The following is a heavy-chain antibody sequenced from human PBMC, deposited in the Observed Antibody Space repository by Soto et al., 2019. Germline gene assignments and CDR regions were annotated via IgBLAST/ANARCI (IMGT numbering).Heavy chain of an antibody. CDR1: GYTFTSYA. D-gene: IGHD2-2*01. Sequence: ASVKVSCKASGYTFTSYAMHWVRQAPGQRLEWMGWINAGNGNTKYSRKFQGRVTMTTDTSTSTAYMELRSLRSDDTAVYYCAKEYCDSSRCYLPDYWGQGALVTVSS. J-gene: IGHJ4*02. CDR2: INAGNGNT. V-gene: IGHV1-3*01. CDR3: AKEYCDSSRCYLPDY.